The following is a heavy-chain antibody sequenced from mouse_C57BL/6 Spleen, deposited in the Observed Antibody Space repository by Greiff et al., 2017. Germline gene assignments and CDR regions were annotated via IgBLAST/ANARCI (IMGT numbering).Heavy chain of an antibody. CDR2: IDPENGDT. CDR3: TTGPHGSYWYFDV. D-gene: IGHD1-1*01. CDR1: GFNIKDDY. V-gene: IGHV14-4*01. Sequence: EVKLQESGAELVRPGASVKLSCTASGFNIKDDYMHWVKQRPEQGLEWIGWIDPENGDTEYDSKFQGKATITADTSSNPASLQLSSLTSEDTAVYYCTTGPHGSYWYFDVWGTGTTVTVSS. J-gene: IGHJ1*03.